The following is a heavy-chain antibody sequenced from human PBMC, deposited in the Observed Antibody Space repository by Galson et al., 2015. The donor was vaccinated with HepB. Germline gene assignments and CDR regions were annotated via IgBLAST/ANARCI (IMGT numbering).Heavy chain of an antibody. D-gene: IGHD2-2*02. J-gene: IGHJ6*03. V-gene: IGHV1-69*04. CDR3: ARGVVPAAIYYYYDMDV. CDR2: LIPILGIT. CDR1: GGTFSSYA. Sequence: SVKVSCKASGGTFSSYAISWVRQAPRQGLEWMGRLIPILGITNYAQKFQGRVTITADKSTSTAYMELSSLRSEDTAVYYCARGVVPAAIYYYYDMDVWGKGTTVTVSS.